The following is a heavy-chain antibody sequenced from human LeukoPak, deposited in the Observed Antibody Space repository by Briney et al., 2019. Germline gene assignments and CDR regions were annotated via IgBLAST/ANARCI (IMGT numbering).Heavy chain of an antibody. CDR2: ISWNSGGI. Sequence: GGFLRLSCAASGFTFDDYAMHWVRQAPGKGLEWVSGISWNSGGIGYADSVKGRFTISRDNAKNSLYLQMNSLRAEDMALYYCAKGSTLYAPFDYWGQGTLVTVSS. CDR1: GFTFDDYA. CDR3: AKGSTLYAPFDY. J-gene: IGHJ4*02. D-gene: IGHD2/OR15-2a*01. V-gene: IGHV3-9*03.